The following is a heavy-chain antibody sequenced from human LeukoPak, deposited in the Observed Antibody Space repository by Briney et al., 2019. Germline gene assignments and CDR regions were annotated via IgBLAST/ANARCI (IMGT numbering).Heavy chain of an antibody. J-gene: IGHJ4*02. CDR1: GGSFSGHY. CDR3: ARAVRAGDKRFDY. D-gene: IGHD6-13*01. CDR2: VNHSGSA. Sequence: PSETLTLTCAVYGGSFSGHYWSWIRQFTGKGLEWIGEVNHSGSANYNPSLKRRVTISAYTSKNKISLALSSMTATDADVSLSARAVRAGDKRFDYWGQGTLVTVSS. V-gene: IGHV4-34*01.